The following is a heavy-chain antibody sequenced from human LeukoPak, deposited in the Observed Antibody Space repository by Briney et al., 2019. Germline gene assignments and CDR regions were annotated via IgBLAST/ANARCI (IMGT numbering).Heavy chain of an antibody. CDR3: ARDGWWFGEIALLDH. V-gene: IGHV1-18*01. Sequence: ASVKVSCKTSGYTFTGYGISWVRQAPGQGLEWMGWISALSGDTKYAQKLQGRVTMTTDISTTTAYMELRSLTSDDTAVYYCARDGWWFGEIALLDHWGQGALVTVSS. CDR1: GYTFTGYG. J-gene: IGHJ4*02. D-gene: IGHD3-10*01. CDR2: ISALSGDT.